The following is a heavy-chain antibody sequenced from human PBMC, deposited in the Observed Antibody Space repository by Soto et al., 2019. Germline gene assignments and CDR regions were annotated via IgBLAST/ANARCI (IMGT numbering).Heavy chain of an antibody. CDR2: INHSGST. J-gene: IGHJ6*02. CDR1: GGSFSGYY. D-gene: IGHD3-3*01. CDR3: ARGYMTYYDFWSGSLLGYYYYGMNV. Sequence: SETLSLTCAVYGGSFSGYYWSWIRQPPGKGLEWIGEINHSGSTNYNPSLKSRVTISVDTSKNQFSLKLSSVTAADTAVYYCARGYMTYYDFWSGSLLGYYYYGMNVWGQGTTVT. V-gene: IGHV4-34*01.